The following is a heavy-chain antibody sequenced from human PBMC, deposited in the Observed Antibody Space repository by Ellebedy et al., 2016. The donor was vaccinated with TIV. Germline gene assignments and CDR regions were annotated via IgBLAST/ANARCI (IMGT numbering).Heavy chain of an antibody. CDR3: ARRGTLSDYYDSSGLAGWYFDL. V-gene: IGHV4-39*01. D-gene: IGHD3-22*01. Sequence: SETLSLXCTVSGGSISSSSYYWGWIRQPPGKGLEWIGSIYYSGSTYYNPSLKSRVTISVDTSKNQFSLKLSSVTAADTAVYHCARRGTLSDYYDSSGLAGWYFDLWGRGTLVTVSS. J-gene: IGHJ2*01. CDR2: IYYSGST. CDR1: GGSISSSSYY.